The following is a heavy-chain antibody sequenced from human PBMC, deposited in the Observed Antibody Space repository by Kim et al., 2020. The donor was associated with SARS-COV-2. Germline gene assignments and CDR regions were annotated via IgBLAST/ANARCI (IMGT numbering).Heavy chain of an antibody. J-gene: IGHJ4*02. CDR1: GGTFSSYA. Sequence: SVKVSCKASGGTFSSYAISWVRQAPGQGLEWMGGIIPIFGTANYAQKFQGRVTITADESTSTAYMELSSLRSEDTAVYYCARVGGYSYYFDYWGQGTLVTVSS. D-gene: IGHD5-18*01. V-gene: IGHV1-69*13. CDR3: ARVGGYSYYFDY. CDR2: IIPIFGTA.